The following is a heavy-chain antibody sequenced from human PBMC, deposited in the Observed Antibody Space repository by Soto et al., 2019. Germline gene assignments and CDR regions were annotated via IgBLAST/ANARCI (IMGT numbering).Heavy chain of an antibody. CDR1: GFTFSSYA. CDR3: AKVGRGGYCSSTSCLDY. Sequence: GGSLRLSCAASGFTFSSYAMSWVRQAPGKGLEWVSAISGSGGSTYYAESVKGRFTISRDNSKNTLYLQMNSLRAEDTAVYYCAKVGRGGYCSSTSCLDYWGQGTLVTVSS. J-gene: IGHJ4*02. CDR2: ISGSGGST. V-gene: IGHV3-23*01. D-gene: IGHD2-2*01.